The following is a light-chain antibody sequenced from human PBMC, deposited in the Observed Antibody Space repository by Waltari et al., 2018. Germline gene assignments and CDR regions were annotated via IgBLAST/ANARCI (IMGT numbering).Light chain of an antibody. CDR1: SSDVGSYND. CDR2: DVN. CDR3: SLYTSSSTWV. J-gene: IGLJ3*02. V-gene: IGLV2-14*01. Sequence: QSPLTHPASASVSPGHSITTSSTGTSSDVGSYNDVSLYQQHPGKAPKLIIYDVNKRHSGISNRFSGSKSGNTASLTIAGLQAEDEADYYCSLYTSSSTWVFGGGTKLTVL.